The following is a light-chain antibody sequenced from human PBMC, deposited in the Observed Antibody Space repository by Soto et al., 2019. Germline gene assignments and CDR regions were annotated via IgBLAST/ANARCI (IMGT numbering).Light chain of an antibody. CDR1: EAIRSA. CDR2: AAS. CDR3: LLDFRYFWA. J-gene: IGKJ1*01. Sequence: AIQLPQSLSSLSASVGDRVTITCRASEAIRSALGWYQQKPGKVPKLLIYAASILQSGVPSRFSGSGSGTDFTLTISSLQPEDFATYYCLLDFRYFWAFGQGTKVDIK. V-gene: IGKV1-6*01.